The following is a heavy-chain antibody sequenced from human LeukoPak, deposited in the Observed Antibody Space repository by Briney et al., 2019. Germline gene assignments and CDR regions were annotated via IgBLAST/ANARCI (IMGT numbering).Heavy chain of an antibody. Sequence: ASVKVSCKASGYTFTGYYMHWVRQAPGQGLEWMGWINPNSGGTNYAQKFQGRVTMTRDTSNSTAYMELSRLRSDDTAVYYCARADNWNDGNFDYWGQGTLVTVSS. CDR3: ARADNWNDGNFDY. CDR2: INPNSGGT. CDR1: GYTFTGYY. J-gene: IGHJ4*02. D-gene: IGHD1-1*01. V-gene: IGHV1-2*02.